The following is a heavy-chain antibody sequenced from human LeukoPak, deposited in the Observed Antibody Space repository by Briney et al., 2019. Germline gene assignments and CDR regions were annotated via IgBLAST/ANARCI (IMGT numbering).Heavy chain of an antibody. V-gene: IGHV3-64*01. Sequence: GGSLRLSCAASGFTFSSYAMHWVRQAPGKGVEDVSAISSNGGSTYYANSVKGRFTISRDNSKNTLYLQMGSLRAEDMAVYYCARARGWDSGSYKGEANKGTNWFDPWGQGTLVTVSS. CDR2: ISSNGGST. CDR1: GFTFSSYA. CDR3: ARARGWDSGSYKGEANKGTNWFDP. D-gene: IGHD1-26*01. J-gene: IGHJ5*02.